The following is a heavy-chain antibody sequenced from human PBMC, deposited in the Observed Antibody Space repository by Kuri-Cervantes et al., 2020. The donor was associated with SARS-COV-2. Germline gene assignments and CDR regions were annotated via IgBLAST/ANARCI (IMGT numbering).Heavy chain of an antibody. CDR2: VRGKANNYAT. V-gene: IGHV3-73*01. Sequence: GGSLRLSCEVSGFLFSASAIHWVRQGSGKGLEWVGRVRGKANNYATAYAASVKGRFTISRDDSKNMAYLQMNSLKTEDTAVYYCTTILGSGSMAGDAFDIWGQGTMVTVSS. CDR1: GFLFSASA. D-gene: IGHD3-10*01. CDR3: TTILGSGSMAGDAFDI. J-gene: IGHJ3*02.